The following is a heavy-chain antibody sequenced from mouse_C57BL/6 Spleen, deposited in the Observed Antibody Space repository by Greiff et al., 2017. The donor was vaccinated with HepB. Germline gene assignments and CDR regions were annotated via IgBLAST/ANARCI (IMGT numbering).Heavy chain of an antibody. Sequence: QVQLQQPGAELVKPGASVKMSCKASGYTFTSYWITWVKQRPGQGLEWIGDIYPGSGSTNYNEKFKSKATLTVDTSSSTAYMQLSSLTSEDSAVYYCARRYYGSKYAMDYWGQGTSVTVSS. CDR2: IYPGSGST. V-gene: IGHV1-55*01. D-gene: IGHD1-1*01. CDR3: ARRYYGSKYAMDY. CDR1: GYTFTSYW. J-gene: IGHJ4*01.